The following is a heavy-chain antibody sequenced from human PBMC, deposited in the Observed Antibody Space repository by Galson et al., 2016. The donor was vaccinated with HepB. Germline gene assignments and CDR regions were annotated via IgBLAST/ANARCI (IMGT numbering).Heavy chain of an antibody. CDR2: IIPILGSA. CDR1: GGIFNIYG. CDR3: ASEKLGRGYSEY. V-gene: IGHV1-69*06. J-gene: IGHJ4*02. Sequence: SVKVSCKASGGIFNIYGFNWVRQAPGQGLDYMGAIIPILGSANYADTFQGRATITADKSTNTVYLELSRLTSGDTAVYYCASEKLGRGYSEYWGQGTLVTVSS. D-gene: IGHD3-22*01.